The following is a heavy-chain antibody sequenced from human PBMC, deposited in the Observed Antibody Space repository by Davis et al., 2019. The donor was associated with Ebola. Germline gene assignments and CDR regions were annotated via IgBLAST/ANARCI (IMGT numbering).Heavy chain of an antibody. CDR1: GFIFNNAW. V-gene: IGHV3-73*01. CDR2: IRSKANSYAT. J-gene: IGHJ4*02. Sequence: GESLKISCAASGFIFNNAWMTWVRQASGKGLEWVGRIRSKANSYATAYAASVKGRFTISRDDSKNTAYLQMNSLKTEDTAVYYCTRLGQLQSSRGYWGQGTLVTVSS. D-gene: IGHD6-6*01. CDR3: TRLGQLQSSRGY.